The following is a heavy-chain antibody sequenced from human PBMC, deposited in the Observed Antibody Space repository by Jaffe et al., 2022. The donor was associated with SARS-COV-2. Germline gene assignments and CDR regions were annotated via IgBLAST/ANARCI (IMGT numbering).Heavy chain of an antibody. CDR1: GYTFTGYY. D-gene: IGHD2-2*01. V-gene: IGHV1-2*04. CDR3: ALLGYCSSTSCPWGMDV. CDR2: INPNSGGT. J-gene: IGHJ6*02. Sequence: QVQLVQSGAEVKKPGASVKVSCKASGYTFTGYYMHWVRQAPGQGLEWMGWINPNSGGTNYAQKFQGWVTMTRDTSISTAYMELSRLRSDDTAVYYCALLGYCSSTSCPWGMDVWGQGTTVTVSS.